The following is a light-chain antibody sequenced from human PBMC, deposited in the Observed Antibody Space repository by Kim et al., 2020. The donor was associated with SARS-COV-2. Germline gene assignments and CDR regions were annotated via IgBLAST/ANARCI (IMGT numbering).Light chain of an antibody. CDR3: QAWDSSTVV. V-gene: IGLV3-1*01. CDR1: KLVDKY. J-gene: IGLJ2*01. CDR2: QDS. Sequence: SVSPGQTASITCSGDKLVDKYACWYQQKPGQSPVLVIYQDSKRPSGIPERFSGSNSGNTATLTISGTQAMDEADYYCQAWDSSTVVFGGGTKLTVL.